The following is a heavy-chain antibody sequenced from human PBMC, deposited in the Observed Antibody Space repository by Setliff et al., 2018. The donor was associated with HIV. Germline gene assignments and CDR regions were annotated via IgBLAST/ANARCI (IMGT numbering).Heavy chain of an antibody. V-gene: IGHV4-61*02. Sequence: SETLSPTCSVSGYSISRGGYYWSWIRQPAGKGLEWIGRIDTPGITNYNPSLKSRVTISFDTSKEQFSLKLTSVTAADTAVYYCARGLEYDHSVGYFDYWGQGMLVTVSS. CDR1: GYSISRGGYY. D-gene: IGHD1-1*01. CDR2: IDTPGIT. J-gene: IGHJ4*01. CDR3: ARGLEYDHSVGYFDY.